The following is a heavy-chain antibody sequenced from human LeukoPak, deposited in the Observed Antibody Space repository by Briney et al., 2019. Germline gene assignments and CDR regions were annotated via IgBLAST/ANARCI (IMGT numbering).Heavy chain of an antibody. CDR1: GFTFNTYG. CDR3: ARGRRGYSSSWYYGEDLDY. J-gene: IGHJ4*02. V-gene: IGHV3-23*01. CDR2: ISGSDGST. Sequence: PGGSLRLSCAVSGFTFNTYGMTWVRQAPGKGLEWVSGISGSDGSTYHADSVKGRFTISRDNSKNTLYLQMNSLRTEDTAVYYCARGRRGYSSSWYYGEDLDYWGQGTLVTVSS. D-gene: IGHD6-13*01.